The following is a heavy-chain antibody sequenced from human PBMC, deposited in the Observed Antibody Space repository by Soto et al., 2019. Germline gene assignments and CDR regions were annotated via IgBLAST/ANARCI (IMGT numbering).Heavy chain of an antibody. J-gene: IGHJ4*02. CDR3: ARMRSDYDSSGLDY. V-gene: IGHV2-70*04. CDR1: GFSLSTSGMR. CDR2: IDWDEDR. D-gene: IGHD3-22*01. Sequence: SGPTLVNPTETLTLTCTFSGFSLSTSGMRVSWIRQAPGKALEWLARIDWDEDRFYSTSLKTRLTISKDTSKNQVVLTMTKMDPVDTATYYCARMRSDYDSSGLDYWGQGILVTVSS.